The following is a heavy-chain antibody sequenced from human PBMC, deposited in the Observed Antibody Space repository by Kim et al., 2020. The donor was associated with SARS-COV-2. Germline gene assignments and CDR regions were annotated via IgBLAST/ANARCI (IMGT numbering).Heavy chain of an antibody. D-gene: IGHD5-18*01. CDR3: ARALTGYSYGSYYGYYYGMDV. Sequence: ASVKVSCKASGYTFTSYAMNWVRQAPGQGLEWMGWINTNTGNPTYAQGFTGRFVFSLDTSVSTAYLQISSLKAEDTAVYCCARALTGYSYGSYYGYYYGMDVWGQGTTVTVSS. V-gene: IGHV7-4-1*02. CDR2: INTNTGNP. CDR1: GYTFTSYA. J-gene: IGHJ6*02.